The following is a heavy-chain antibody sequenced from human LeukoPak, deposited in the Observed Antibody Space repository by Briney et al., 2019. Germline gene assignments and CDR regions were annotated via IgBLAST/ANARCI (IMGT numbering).Heavy chain of an antibody. D-gene: IGHD2-15*01. Sequence: GGSLRLSCAASGFTFSSYAMSWVRQAPGKGLEWVSAISASGGSTYYADSVKGRFTISRDSSKNTLYLQINSLNTEDTAMYYCTTRSPARYCSDGACYSSADYWGQGTLVTVSS. CDR3: TTRSPARYCSDGACYSSADY. CDR2: ISASGGST. CDR1: GFTFSSYA. V-gene: IGHV3-23*01. J-gene: IGHJ4*02.